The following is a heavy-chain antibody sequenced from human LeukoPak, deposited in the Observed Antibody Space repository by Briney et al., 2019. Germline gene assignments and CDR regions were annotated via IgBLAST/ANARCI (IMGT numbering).Heavy chain of an antibody. CDR2: IHHSGIT. CDR3: ARQYASGSLNWFDP. Sequence: SETLSLTCTVSVGSISSGGYYWSWIRQHPGKGLEWIAYIHHSGITHYNPSLKSRVTISVDTSKNLFSLRLSSVTAADTAVYYCARQYASGSLNWFDPWGQGTLVTVSS. V-gene: IGHV4-31*03. D-gene: IGHD3-10*01. CDR1: VGSISSGGYY. J-gene: IGHJ5*02.